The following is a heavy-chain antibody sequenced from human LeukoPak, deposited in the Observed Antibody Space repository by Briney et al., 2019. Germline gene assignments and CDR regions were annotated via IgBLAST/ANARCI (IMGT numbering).Heavy chain of an antibody. Sequence: SETLSLTCTVSGGSISSYYWSWIRQPPGKGLEWIGYISYSGSTNYNPSLKSRVTISIDTSKNQFSLKLRSVTAADTAIYYCARQGYDILTGYIDAFDIWGQGTMVTVS. CDR2: ISYSGST. J-gene: IGHJ3*02. CDR3: ARQGYDILTGYIDAFDI. CDR1: GGSISSYY. V-gene: IGHV4-59*08. D-gene: IGHD3-9*01.